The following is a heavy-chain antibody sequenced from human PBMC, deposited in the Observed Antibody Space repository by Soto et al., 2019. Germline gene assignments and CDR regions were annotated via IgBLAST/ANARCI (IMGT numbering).Heavy chain of an antibody. V-gene: IGHV3-9*01. CDR2: LNWNSVTA. CDR1: GFNFGDFA. Sequence: HPVGSLRLSCAASGFNFGDFAMHWVRQTPGKGLEWVAGLNWNSVTAGYGDSVKGRCSISRDNGKYALYLQMTSLRPEDSALYYCVKDISGAYSGPNYDAWGQGTLVTVSS. J-gene: IGHJ4*02. CDR3: VKDISGAYSGPNYDA. D-gene: IGHD1-26*01.